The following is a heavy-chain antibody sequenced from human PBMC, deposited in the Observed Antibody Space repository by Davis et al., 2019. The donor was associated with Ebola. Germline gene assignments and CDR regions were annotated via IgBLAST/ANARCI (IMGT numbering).Heavy chain of an antibody. D-gene: IGHD3/OR15-3a*01. CDR2: IYYSGST. CDR3: ARDLGLVHDY. CDR1: AGSISSSIYY. Sequence: MPSETLSLTCTVSAGSISSSIYYWGWIRQPPGKGLEWIGAIYYSGSTYYNPSLKSRVTISVDTSKNQFSLKLSSVTAADTAVYYCARDLGLVHDYWGQGTLVTVSS. J-gene: IGHJ4*02. V-gene: IGHV4-39*07.